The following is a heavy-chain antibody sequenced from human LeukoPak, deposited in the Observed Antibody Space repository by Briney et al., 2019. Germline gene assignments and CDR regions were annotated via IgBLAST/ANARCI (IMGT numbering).Heavy chain of an antibody. Sequence: PGGSLRLSCAASGFTVTSNYMTWVRQAPGKGLERVSVISGGGNTYYADSVKGRFTISRDNSKNTVYLQMSGLRAEDTAVYYCAREVRGYYFDYWGQGTLVTASS. CDR1: GFTVTSNY. J-gene: IGHJ4*02. V-gene: IGHV3-53*01. CDR2: ISGGGNT. D-gene: IGHD5-12*01. CDR3: AREVRGYYFDY.